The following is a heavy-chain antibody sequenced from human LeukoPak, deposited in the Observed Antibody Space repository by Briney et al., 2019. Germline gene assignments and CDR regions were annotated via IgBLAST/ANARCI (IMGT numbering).Heavy chain of an antibody. CDR2: IYYSGNT. CDR1: GGSISSYY. V-gene: IGHV4-39*01. D-gene: IGHD3/OR15-3a*01. CDR3: ARQTGSGLFILP. Sequence: SETLSLTCTVSGGSISSYYWSWIRQPPGKGLEWIGSIYYSGNTYYNASLKSRVSISVDTSKNHFSLRLTSVTAADTAVYYCARQTGSGLFILPGGQGTLVTVSS. J-gene: IGHJ4*02.